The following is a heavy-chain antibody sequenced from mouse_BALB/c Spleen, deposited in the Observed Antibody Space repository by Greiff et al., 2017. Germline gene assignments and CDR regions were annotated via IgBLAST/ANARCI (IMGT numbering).Heavy chain of an antibody. V-gene: IGHV1-4*02. Sequence: QVQLQQSAAELARPGASVKMSCKASGYTFTSYTMHWVKQRPGQGLEWIGYINPSSGYTEYNQKFKDKTTLTADKSSSTAYMQLSSLTSEDSAVYYCARSLYYYGSSYGYFDVWGAGTTVTVSS. J-gene: IGHJ1*01. CDR2: INPSSGYT. D-gene: IGHD1-1*01. CDR3: ARSLYYYGSSYGYFDV. CDR1: GYTFTSYT.